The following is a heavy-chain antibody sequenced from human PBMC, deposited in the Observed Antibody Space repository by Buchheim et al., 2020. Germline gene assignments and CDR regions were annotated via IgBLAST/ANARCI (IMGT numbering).Heavy chain of an antibody. D-gene: IGHD6-13*01. J-gene: IGHJ6*03. CDR2: IHNSGSS. V-gene: IGHV4-61*01. CDR3: ARADASTWSHVYYYMAV. CDR1: GASVSSNNYF. Sequence: QVQLQESGPGLVKPSETLSLSCTVSGASVSSNNYFWSWIRQPPGEGLEWIGYIHNSGSSNSNPSLKSRFPISVDTSKTQFSLSLTFVTAADTAVYYCARADASTWSHVYYYMAVWGKGTT.